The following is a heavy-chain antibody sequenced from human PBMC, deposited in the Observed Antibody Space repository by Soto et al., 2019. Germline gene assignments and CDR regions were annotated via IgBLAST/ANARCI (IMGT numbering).Heavy chain of an antibody. CDR1: GGSISSSSYY. Sequence: PSETLSLTFTVSGGSISSSSYYWGWIRQPPGKGLEWIGSIYYSGSTYYNPSLKSRVTISVDTSKNQFSLKLSSVTAADTAVYYCARRYGGTVDYWGQGTLVTVSS. D-gene: IGHD4-17*01. CDR3: ARRYGGTVDY. J-gene: IGHJ4*02. CDR2: IYYSGST. V-gene: IGHV4-39*01.